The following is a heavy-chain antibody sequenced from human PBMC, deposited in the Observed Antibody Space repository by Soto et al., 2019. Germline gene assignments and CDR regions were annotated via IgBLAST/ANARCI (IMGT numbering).Heavy chain of an antibody. V-gene: IGHV3-23*04. Sequence: EVQLVESGGGLVQPGRSLRLSCAASGFTFNDYAMSWVRQAPGKGLEWVSAISGSGGTTYYADSVRGRFTISRDNSENTLYLQMNSLRADDTAVYYCAKDSPSHVGGWELPFDYWGQGTLVTVSS. CDR2: ISGSGGTT. CDR1: GFTFNDYA. D-gene: IGHD2-21*01. CDR3: AKDSPSHVGGWELPFDY. J-gene: IGHJ4*02.